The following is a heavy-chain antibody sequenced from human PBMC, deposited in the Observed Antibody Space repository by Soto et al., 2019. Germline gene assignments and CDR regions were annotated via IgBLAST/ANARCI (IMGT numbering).Heavy chain of an antibody. CDR2: MNPNSGNT. J-gene: IGHJ6*04. D-gene: IGHD2-2*01. CDR3: ARAGYCSSTSCFWDV. V-gene: IGHV1-8*01. Sequence: EASVKVSCKASGYTFTSYDINWVRQATGQGLEWMGWMNPNSGNTGYAQKLQGRVTMTRNTSISTAYMELSSLRSEDTAVYYCARAGYCSSTSCFWDVWGKGTTVTVSS. CDR1: GYTFTSYD.